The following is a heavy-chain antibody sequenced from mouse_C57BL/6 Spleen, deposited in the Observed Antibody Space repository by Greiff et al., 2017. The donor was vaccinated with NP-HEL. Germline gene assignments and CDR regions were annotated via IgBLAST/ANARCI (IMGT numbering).Heavy chain of an antibody. CDR3: ARGYYGSSYFDY. CDR2: IDPSDSYT. Sequence: VQLQQPGAELVMPGASVKLSCKASGYTFTSYWMHWVKQRPGQGLEWIGEIDPSDSYTNYNQQFKGKSTLTVDKSSSTAYMQLSSLTSEDSAVYYCARGYYGSSYFDYWGQGTTLTVSS. V-gene: IGHV1-69*01. CDR1: GYTFTSYW. J-gene: IGHJ2*01. D-gene: IGHD1-1*01.